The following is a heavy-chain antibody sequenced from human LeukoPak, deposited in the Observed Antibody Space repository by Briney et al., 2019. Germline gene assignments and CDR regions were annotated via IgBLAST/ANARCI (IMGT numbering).Heavy chain of an antibody. CDR3: ARDRKAGTAQNYFLLGIFDY. CDR1: GYTFTDYY. CDR2: IYPNSGGT. J-gene: IGHJ4*02. D-gene: IGHD2/OR15-2a*01. Sequence: ASVKVSCKASGYTFTDYYMHWVRQAPGQGLEWMGRIYPNSGGTNYAQKFQGRVTITADESTCTAYMELSSLRSEDTAVYYCARDRKAGTAQNYFLLGIFDYWGQGTLVTVSS. V-gene: IGHV1-2*06.